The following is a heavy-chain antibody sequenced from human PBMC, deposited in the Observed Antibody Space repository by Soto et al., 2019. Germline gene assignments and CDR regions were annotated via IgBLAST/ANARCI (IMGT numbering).Heavy chain of an antibody. J-gene: IGHJ4*02. V-gene: IGHV4-34*01. D-gene: IGHD2-21*02. CDR1: GGSFSGYY. Sequence: QVQLQQWGAGLLKPSETLSLTCAVYGGSFSGYYWSWIRQPPGKGLEWIGEINHSGSTNYNPSLKSRVTISVDTYKNQFSLKLSSVTAADTAVYYCASPRAYCGGDCYSDSPFDYWGQGTLVTVSS. CDR3: ASPRAYCGGDCYSDSPFDY. CDR2: INHSGST.